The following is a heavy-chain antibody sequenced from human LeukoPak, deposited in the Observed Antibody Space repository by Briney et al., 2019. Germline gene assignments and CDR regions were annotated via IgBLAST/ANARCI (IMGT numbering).Heavy chain of an antibody. Sequence: SKTLSLTCTVSGGSVSSGSYYWSWIRQPPGKGLEWIGYIYYSGSTNYNPSLKSRVTISVDTSKNQFSLKLSSVTAADTAVYCCASLYYYDSSGYYHFDYWGQGTLVTVSS. D-gene: IGHD3-22*01. CDR3: ASLYYYDSSGYYHFDY. J-gene: IGHJ4*02. CDR1: GGSVSSGSYY. CDR2: IYYSGST. V-gene: IGHV4-61*01.